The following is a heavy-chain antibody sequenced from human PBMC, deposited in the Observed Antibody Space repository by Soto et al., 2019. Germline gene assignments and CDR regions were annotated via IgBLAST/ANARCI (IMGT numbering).Heavy chain of an antibody. J-gene: IGHJ5*02. CDR3: ARVPWFDP. CDR1: GGSFSGYY. Sequence: QVQLQQWGAGLLKPSETLSLTCAVYGGSFSGYYWSWIRQPPGKGLEWIGEINHSGSTNYNPSLKSRVTISVDTSKNQFSPKLSSVTAADTAVYYCARVPWFDPWGQGTLVTVSS. CDR2: INHSGST. V-gene: IGHV4-34*01.